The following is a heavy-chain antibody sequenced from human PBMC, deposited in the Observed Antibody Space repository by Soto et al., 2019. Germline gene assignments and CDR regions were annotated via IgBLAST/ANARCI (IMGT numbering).Heavy chain of an antibody. D-gene: IGHD3-22*01. V-gene: IGHV3-30-3*01. CDR1: ELTFSDYA. CDR3: ARAHYHDSSGPNGHAFDI. CDR2: ISDDGDKV. J-gene: IGHJ3*02. Sequence: QVQLVESGGGVVQPGRSLRLSCAASELTFSDYAMHWVRQAPGKGLEWVAVISDDGDKVFYADSMKDRLTISRDNSKSTLFLQLTSLGPEYTALDYCARAHYHDSSGPNGHAFDIWGQGTLVTVSS.